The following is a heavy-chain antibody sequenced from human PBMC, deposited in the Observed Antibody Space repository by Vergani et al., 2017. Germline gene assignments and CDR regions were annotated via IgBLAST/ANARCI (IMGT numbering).Heavy chain of an antibody. Sequence: QLQLQESDPGLVKPSETLSLTCTVSGGSIRSTFYYWGWIRQPPGKGLEWIGTIYYSGSTYYNPSLKSRVTISVDTSKNQFSLNLTSVTAADTAVYYCTRHGRSGWAGYFQHWGQGTLVTASS. CDR1: GGSIRSTFYY. J-gene: IGHJ1*01. V-gene: IGHV4-39*01. D-gene: IGHD6-19*01. CDR3: TRHGRSGWAGYFQH. CDR2: IYYSGST.